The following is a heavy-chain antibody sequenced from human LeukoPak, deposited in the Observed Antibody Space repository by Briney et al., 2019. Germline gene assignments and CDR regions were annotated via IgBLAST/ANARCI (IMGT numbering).Heavy chain of an antibody. CDR1: GDSISSYY. J-gene: IGHJ4*02. CDR2: YYSGST. V-gene: IGHV4-59*01. CDR3: ARGAYDSSGYYIDY. D-gene: IGHD3-22*01. Sequence: SETLSLTCTVSGDSISSYYWTWIRQPPGKGLEWIGYYYSGSTNYNPSLNSRVTISLDPSQNQFSLKLTSVTAADTAVYYCARGAYDSSGYYIDYWGQGTLVTVSS.